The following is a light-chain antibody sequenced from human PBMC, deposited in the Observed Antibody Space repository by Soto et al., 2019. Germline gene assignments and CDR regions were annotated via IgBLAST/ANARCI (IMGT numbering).Light chain of an antibody. V-gene: IGKV1-5*03. CDR1: QSISSW. CDR2: KAS. Sequence: DIQMTQSPSTLSASVGDRVTITCRASQSISSWLAWYQQKPGKAPKLLIYKASSLESGVPSRFSGSGSGTEFTLTINSLQPDDFANYYCQQYNTYSTFGQGTKVEIK. CDR3: QQYNTYST. J-gene: IGKJ1*01.